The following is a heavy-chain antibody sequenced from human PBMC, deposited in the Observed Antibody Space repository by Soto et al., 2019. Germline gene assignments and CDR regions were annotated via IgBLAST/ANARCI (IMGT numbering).Heavy chain of an antibody. V-gene: IGHV4-39*01. Sequence: PSETLSLTCTVSGDSIRSASYYWVWARKHPGKGLEWIGTVYFSGTTYYNPSLRSRVTISVDTSKNQFSLRLSSVTAADTSVYYCARGDFSSGSYYNPTPTWFDPWGQGTLVTVSS. CDR3: ARGDFSSGSYYNPTPTWFDP. D-gene: IGHD3-10*01. CDR2: VYFSGTT. J-gene: IGHJ5*02. CDR1: GDSIRSASYY.